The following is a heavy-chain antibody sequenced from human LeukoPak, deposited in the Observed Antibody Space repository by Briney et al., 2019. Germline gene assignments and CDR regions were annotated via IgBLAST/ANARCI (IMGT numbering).Heavy chain of an antibody. V-gene: IGHV3-30*03. D-gene: IGHD6-19*01. CDR2: ISYDGSNK. CDR1: GFTFSSYG. J-gene: IGHJ4*02. CDR3: ASLYSSGRFDY. Sequence: GGSLRLSCAASGFTFSSYGMHWVRQAPGKGLEWVAVISYDGSNKYYADSVKGRFTISRDNSKNTLYLQMNSLGAEDTAVYYCASLYSSGRFDYWGQGTLVTVSS.